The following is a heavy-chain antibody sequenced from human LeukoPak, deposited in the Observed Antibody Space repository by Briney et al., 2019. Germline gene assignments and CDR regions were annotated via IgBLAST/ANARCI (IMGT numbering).Heavy chain of an antibody. Sequence: PGGSLRLSCAASGFAFNTYWMHWVRQAAGKELVWVSRIKSDGSDTTYTDSVKGRFTISRDNAKNTLYLQMNSLSAEDTAMYFCARDRGYTFDYWGQGTLVTVCS. D-gene: IGHD3-22*01. V-gene: IGHV3-74*01. CDR3: ARDRGYTFDY. J-gene: IGHJ4*02. CDR2: IKSDGSDT. CDR1: GFAFNTYW.